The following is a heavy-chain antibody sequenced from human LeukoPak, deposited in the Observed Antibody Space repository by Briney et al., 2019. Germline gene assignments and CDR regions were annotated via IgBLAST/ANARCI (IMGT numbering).Heavy chain of an antibody. Sequence: ASVKVSCKASGYTFTGYYMHWVRQAPGQGLEWMGWINPNSGGTNYAQKFQGRVTMTRDTSISTAYMELSRLRSDDTAVYYCARGNYGDYAEGAYDYWGQGTLVTVSS. D-gene: IGHD4-17*01. CDR1: GYTFTGYY. J-gene: IGHJ4*02. CDR3: ARGNYGDYAEGAYDY. V-gene: IGHV1-2*02. CDR2: INPNSGGT.